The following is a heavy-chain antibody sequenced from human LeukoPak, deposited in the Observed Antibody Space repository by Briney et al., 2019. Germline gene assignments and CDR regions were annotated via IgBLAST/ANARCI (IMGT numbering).Heavy chain of an antibody. V-gene: IGHV3-53*01. D-gene: IGHD6-19*01. J-gene: IGHJ4*02. Sequence: GGSLRLSCAASGFTFSSYSMNWVRQAPGKGLEWVSIIYSGGSTFYADSVKGRFTISRDDSKNTLYLQMNILRAEDTAVYFCAREQWLDYWGQGTLVTVSS. CDR2: IYSGGST. CDR1: GFTFSSYS. CDR3: AREQWLDY.